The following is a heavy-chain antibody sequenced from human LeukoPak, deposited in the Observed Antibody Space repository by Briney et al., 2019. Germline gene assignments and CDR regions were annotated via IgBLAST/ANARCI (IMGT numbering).Heavy chain of an antibody. J-gene: IGHJ6*03. CDR3: TTSDSSSRGYYYYYYMDV. D-gene: IGHD3-22*01. Sequence: GGSLRLSCAASGFTFSNAWMSWVRQAPGKGLEWVGRIKSKTDGGTTDYAAPVKGRFTISRDDSKNTLYLQTNSLKTEDTAVYYCTTSDSSSRGYYYYYYMDVWGKGTTVTVSS. CDR2: IKSKTDGGTT. CDR1: GFTFSNAW. V-gene: IGHV3-15*01.